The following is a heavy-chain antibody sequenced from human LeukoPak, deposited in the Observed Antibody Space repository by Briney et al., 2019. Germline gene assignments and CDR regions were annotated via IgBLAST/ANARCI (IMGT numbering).Heavy chain of an antibody. J-gene: IGHJ4*02. CDR1: GFTFSSYS. D-gene: IGHD3-3*01. V-gene: IGHV3-48*01. CDR2: ISSSSSTI. CDR3: ARDAFRFLQSPVDY. Sequence: GGSLRLSCAASGFTFSSYSMNWVRQAPGKGLEWVSYISSSSSTIYYSDSVKGRFTISRDNSKNTLYLQMNSLRAEDTALYYCARDAFRFLQSPVDYWGQGTLVSVSS.